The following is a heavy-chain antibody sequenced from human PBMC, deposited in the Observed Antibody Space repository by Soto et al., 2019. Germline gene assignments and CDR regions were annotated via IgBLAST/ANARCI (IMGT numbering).Heavy chain of an antibody. J-gene: IGHJ6*02. Sequence: PSETLSLTCAVYGGSFSCYYWSWRRQPPGKGLEWIGEINHSGSTNYNPSLKSRVTISVDTSKNQFSLKLSSVTAADTAVYYCASVGPWFGEFHYYYYGMDVWGQGTTVTVSS. CDR1: GGSFSCYY. D-gene: IGHD3-10*01. V-gene: IGHV4-34*01. CDR2: INHSGST. CDR3: ASVGPWFGEFHYYYYGMDV.